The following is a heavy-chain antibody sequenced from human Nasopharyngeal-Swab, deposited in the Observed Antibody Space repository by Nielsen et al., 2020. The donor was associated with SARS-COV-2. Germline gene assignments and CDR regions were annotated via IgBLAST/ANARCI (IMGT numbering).Heavy chain of an antibody. CDR3: ARLGGFWSGYYDDY. Sequence: SVKVSCKASVCTFSSYAISWVRQAPGQGLEWMGGIIPIFGTANYAQKFQGRVTITADESTSTAYMELSSLRSEDTAVYYCARLGGFWSGYYDDYWGQGTLVTVSS. J-gene: IGHJ4*02. V-gene: IGHV1-69*13. D-gene: IGHD3-3*01. CDR2: IIPIFGTA. CDR1: VCTFSSYA.